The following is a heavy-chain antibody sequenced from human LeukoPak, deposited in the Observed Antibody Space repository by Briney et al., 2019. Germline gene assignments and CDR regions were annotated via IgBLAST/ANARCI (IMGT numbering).Heavy chain of an antibody. J-gene: IGHJ5*02. CDR2: TYYRSKWYN. D-gene: IGHD1-26*01. CDR3: ANGGGSLQA. V-gene: IGHV6-1*01. CDR1: GDSVPSNSTA. Sequence: SLTLSLTCAISGDSVPSNSTAWIWIRQSPSRGLEWLGRTYYRSKWYNDYAVSVKSRITINPDTSKNQFSLQLNSVTPEDTAVYYCANGGGSLQAWGQGTLVTVSS.